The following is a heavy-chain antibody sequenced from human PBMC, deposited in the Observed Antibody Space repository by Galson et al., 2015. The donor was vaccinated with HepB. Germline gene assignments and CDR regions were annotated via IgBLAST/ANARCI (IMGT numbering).Heavy chain of an antibody. J-gene: IGHJ4*02. Sequence: SLRLSCAASGFTFSDYYMSWIRQAPGKGLEWVSYISSSSSYTNYADSVKGRFTISRDNAKNSLYLQMNSLRAEDTAVYYCARVEYSGSYWGGKSFDYWGQGTLVTVSS. CDR1: GFTFSDYY. CDR2: ISSSSSYT. V-gene: IGHV3-11*06. CDR3: ARVEYSGSYWGGKSFDY. D-gene: IGHD1-26*01.